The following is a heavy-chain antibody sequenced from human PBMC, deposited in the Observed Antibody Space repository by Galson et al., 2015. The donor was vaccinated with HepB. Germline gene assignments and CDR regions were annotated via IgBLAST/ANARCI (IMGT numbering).Heavy chain of an antibody. J-gene: IGHJ4*02. Sequence: SVKVSCKASGYTFSDYYVHWVRQAPGQGLEWMGWINPKTGGTIYAQKFQGWVTMTGDTSISAVYMELSRLTSDDTAIYYCARAIRAEADYWGQGTLVTVSS. CDR1: GYTFSDYY. V-gene: IGHV1-2*04. CDR3: ARAIRAEADY. CDR2: INPKTGGT.